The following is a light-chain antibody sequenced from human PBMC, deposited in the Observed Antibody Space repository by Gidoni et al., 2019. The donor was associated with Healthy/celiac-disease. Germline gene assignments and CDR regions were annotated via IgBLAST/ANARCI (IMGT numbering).Light chain of an antibody. J-gene: IGKJ1*01. CDR1: QSVSSN. V-gene: IGKV3-15*01. Sequence: EIVMTQSTATLSVSPGERATLSCRASQSVSSNLAWYQQKPGQAPRLLIYVASTRATGIPARFSGSGSGTEFTLTISSLQSEDFAVYYCQQYNNWPRTFXXXTKVEIK. CDR2: VAS. CDR3: QQYNNWPRT.